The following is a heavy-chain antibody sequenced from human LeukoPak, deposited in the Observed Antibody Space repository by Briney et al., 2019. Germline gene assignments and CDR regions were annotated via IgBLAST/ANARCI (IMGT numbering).Heavy chain of an antibody. D-gene: IGHD2-21*01. V-gene: IGHV3-73*01. J-gene: IGHJ4*02. CDR3: TKDVGVVPICTFDY. CDR1: GFIFSGSA. Sequence: PGGSLKLSCAASGFIFSGSAMHWVRLASGKGLEWVGRIRSKANTYATAYAASVKGRFTISRDDSKNTAYLQMNSLRAEDTAVYYCTKDVGVVPICTFDYWGQGTLVTVSS. CDR2: IRSKANTYAT.